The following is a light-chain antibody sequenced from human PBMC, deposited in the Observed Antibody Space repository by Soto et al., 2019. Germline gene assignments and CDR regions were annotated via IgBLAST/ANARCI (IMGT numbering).Light chain of an antibody. J-gene: IGLJ3*02. CDR1: TSNIGSNS. Sequence: QSVLTQPPSASETPGQRVTISCSGSTSNIGSNSVYWYQQLPGAAPKLLIYRNNQRPSGVPDRFSGSKSDTSASLAISGLRSEDEADYYCAAWDDSLNGRVFGGGTKLTVL. CDR3: AAWDDSLNGRV. CDR2: RNN. V-gene: IGLV1-47*01.